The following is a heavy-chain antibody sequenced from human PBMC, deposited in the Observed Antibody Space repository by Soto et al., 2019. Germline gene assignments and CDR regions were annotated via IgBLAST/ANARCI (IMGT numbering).Heavy chain of an antibody. CDR2: TSYDGDKK. D-gene: IGHD2-2*02. CDR3: VREGGVPSAIGHYYYRIDV. CDR1: GFTFDKFD. J-gene: IGHJ6*02. V-gene: IGHV3-30-3*01. Sequence: PGGSLRLACAASGFTFDKFDMHWVRQAPGRGLEWVAVTSYDGDKKYYAASVKGRFTISRDNSNNTLHLQMNNLRDDDTAVYYCVREGGVPSAIGHYYYRIDVWGQGTAVTVSS.